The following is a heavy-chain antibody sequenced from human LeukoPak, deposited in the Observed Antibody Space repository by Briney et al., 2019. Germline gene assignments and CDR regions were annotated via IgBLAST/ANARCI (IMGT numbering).Heavy chain of an antibody. CDR3: ARVYGSSYYFDY. V-gene: IGHV3-21*01. D-gene: IGHD2-15*01. CDR2: ISSSSSYI. CDR1: GFTFSSYS. J-gene: IGHJ4*02. Sequence: GGSLRLSCAASGFTFSSYSMNWVRQAPGKGLEWVSSISSSSSYIYYADSVKGRFTISRDNAKNSLCLQMNSLRAEDTAVYYCARVYGSSYYFDYWGQGTLVTVSS.